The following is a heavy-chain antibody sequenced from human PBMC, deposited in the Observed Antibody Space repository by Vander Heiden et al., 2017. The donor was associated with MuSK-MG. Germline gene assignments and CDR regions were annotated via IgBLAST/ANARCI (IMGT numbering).Heavy chain of an antibody. Sequence: VQRVQSGAEVKKPGDSLNISCKGSGFGFSNYWIAWVRQMPGKGLEWMGIIYSGDSEARYSPSFQGQFTFSADKYINTAFLQWDSLKPSDTAMYYCARHYGDYANWFDPWGQGTLVTVSS. J-gene: IGHJ5*02. V-gene: IGHV5-51*01. CDR2: IYSGDSEA. CDR1: GFGFSNYW. D-gene: IGHD4-17*01. CDR3: ARHYGDYANWFDP.